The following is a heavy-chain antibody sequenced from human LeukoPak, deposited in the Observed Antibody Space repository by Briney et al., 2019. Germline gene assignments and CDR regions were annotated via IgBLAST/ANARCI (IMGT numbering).Heavy chain of an antibody. J-gene: IGHJ3*01. Sequence: GGSLRLSCAASEFTFSSYAMHWVRQAPGKGLEWVAAISFDGNNEYYADSVKGRFTISRDNSKNTLSLQMNSLRVEDTAMYFCAKDIQLSTWGLGTMVTVSS. CDR2: ISFDGNNE. CDR3: AKDIQLST. D-gene: IGHD5-24*01. CDR1: EFTFSSYA. V-gene: IGHV3-30-3*02.